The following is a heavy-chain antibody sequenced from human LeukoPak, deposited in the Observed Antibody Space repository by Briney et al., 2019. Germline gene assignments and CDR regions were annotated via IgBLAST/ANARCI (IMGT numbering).Heavy chain of an antibody. V-gene: IGHV1-46*03. J-gene: IGHJ5*02. CDR1: GYTFTNYY. CDR2: INPSGGST. CDR3: ARGVIVPAAMKYNWFDP. Sequence: ASVKVSCKASGYTFTNYYMHWVRQAPGQGLEWMGIINPSGGSTSYAQKFQGRVTMTRDTSTSTVYMELSSLRSEDTAVYYCARGVIVPAAMKYNWFDPWGQGTLVTVSS. D-gene: IGHD2-2*01.